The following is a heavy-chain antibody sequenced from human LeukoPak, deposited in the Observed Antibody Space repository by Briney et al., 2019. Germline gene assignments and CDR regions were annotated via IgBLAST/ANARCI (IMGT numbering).Heavy chain of an antibody. V-gene: IGHV4-38-2*02. CDR3: ARAYSSSWYFNWFDP. CDR1: GYSISSGYY. Sequence: SETLSLTCTVSGYSISSGYYWAWIWQPPGKGLEWIGNIYHTGSTYYNPSLKSRVTISVDTSKNQFSLKLSSVTAADTAVYYCARAYSSSWYFNWFDPWGQGTLVTVSS. D-gene: IGHD6-13*01. CDR2: IYHTGST. J-gene: IGHJ5*02.